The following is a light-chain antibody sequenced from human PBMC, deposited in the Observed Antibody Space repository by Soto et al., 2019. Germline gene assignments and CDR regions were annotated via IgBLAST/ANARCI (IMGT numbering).Light chain of an antibody. CDR3: QRCCASPSIT. V-gene: IGKV4-1*01. CDR1: QSVLYTLNKRNY. CDR2: WAY. Sequence: DIVMTQSPDSLAMSLGERATINCKSSQSVLYTLNKRNYLSWYQQKPGQPPKLLIYWAYTRDSGVPDRFSGTGSGTEFTLTIGSLQAEDAAVSYCQRCCASPSITFGQGTRLEIK. J-gene: IGKJ5*01.